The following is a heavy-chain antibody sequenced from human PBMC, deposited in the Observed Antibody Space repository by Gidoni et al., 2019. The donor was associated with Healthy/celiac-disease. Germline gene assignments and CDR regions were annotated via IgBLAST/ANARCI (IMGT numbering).Heavy chain of an antibody. D-gene: IGHD2-15*01. J-gene: IGHJ4*02. CDR3: ARGGIYCSGGSCYQYYFDY. CDR1: GGSISSGGYY. CDR2: IYYSGST. V-gene: IGHV4-31*01. Sequence: QVQLQESGPGLVKPSQTLSLTCTVSGGSISSGGYYWSWIRQHPGKGLEWIGYIYYSGSTYDNPYLKSVVTISVDTSKNQFSLKLSSVTAADTAVYYCARGGIYCSGGSCYQYYFDYWGQGTLVTVSS.